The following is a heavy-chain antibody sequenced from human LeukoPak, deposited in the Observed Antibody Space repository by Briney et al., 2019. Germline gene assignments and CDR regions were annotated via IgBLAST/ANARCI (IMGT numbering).Heavy chain of an antibody. CDR2: IHYSGST. CDR1: GGSMSTYY. Sequence: SETLSLTCTVSGGSMSTYYWTWIRQSPVKGLEWVGDIHYSGSTYYNPSLQSRVTISLNMSQNQFSLKLTSVTAADTAVYYCARDQQYHRPAGWFDPWGQGTLVTVSS. CDR3: ARDQQYHRPAGWFDP. J-gene: IGHJ5*02. D-gene: IGHD1-14*01. V-gene: IGHV4-59*08.